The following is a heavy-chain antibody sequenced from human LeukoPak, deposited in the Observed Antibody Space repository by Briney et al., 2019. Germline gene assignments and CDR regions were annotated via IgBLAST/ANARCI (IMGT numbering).Heavy chain of an antibody. CDR3: AKRGLGELLGYYYYYMDV. V-gene: IGHV3-23*01. CDR2: ISGSGGST. J-gene: IGHJ6*03. Sequence: GGSLRLSCAASGFTFSSYAMSWVRQAPGKGLEWVSAISGSGGSTYYADSVKGRFTISRDNSKNTLYLQMNSLRAEDTAVYYCAKRGLGELLGYYYYYMDVWGKGTTVTVSS. CDR1: GFTFSSYA. D-gene: IGHD3-10*01.